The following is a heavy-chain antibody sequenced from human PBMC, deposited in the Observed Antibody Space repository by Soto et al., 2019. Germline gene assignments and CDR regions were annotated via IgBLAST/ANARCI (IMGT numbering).Heavy chain of an antibody. J-gene: IGHJ6*02. CDR3: GREGVAPYGYYGMDV. Sequence: QVQLVQSGAEVKKPGASVKVSCKASGYTFTRSGISWVRQAPGQGLEWMGWISTYNGDTNYAQTLQGRVTMTTDTSTSTVHREVRSLRSDDTAVYYGGREGVAPYGYYGMDVWGQGTPVTVSS. CDR2: ISTYNGDT. V-gene: IGHV1-18*01. D-gene: IGHD3-10*01. CDR1: GYTFTRSG.